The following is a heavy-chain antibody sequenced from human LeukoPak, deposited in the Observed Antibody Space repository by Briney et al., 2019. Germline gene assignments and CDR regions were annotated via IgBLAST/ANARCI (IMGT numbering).Heavy chain of an antibody. V-gene: IGHV3-74*01. Sequence: GSLRLSCAASGFTFSSYWMHWVRQAPGKGLVWVSRINSDGSSTRYADFVKGRFTISRDNSKNTLYLQMNRLRPEDTAVYYCARGTVTAPDYWGQGTLVTVSS. D-gene: IGHD2-21*02. J-gene: IGHJ4*02. CDR3: ARGTVTAPDY. CDR1: GFTFSSYW. CDR2: INSDGSST.